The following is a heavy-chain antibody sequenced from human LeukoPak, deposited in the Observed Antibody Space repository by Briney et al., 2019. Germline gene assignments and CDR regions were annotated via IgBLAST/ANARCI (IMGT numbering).Heavy chain of an antibody. CDR3: STVAESAGSIYYYYYMDV. CDR1: VGSISSCY. CDR2: IYTCWST. J-gene: IGHJ6*03. Sequence: SETLSLTCTVSVGSISSCYWSWIRGPPGGGLEWLGYIYTCWSTNYNTSLKSRVNLSVDTSKNQFSPTLNSVTGAATARFFCSTVAESAGSIYYYYYMDVSGKGNTVTVSS. V-gene: IGHV4-4*09. D-gene: IGHD6-13*01.